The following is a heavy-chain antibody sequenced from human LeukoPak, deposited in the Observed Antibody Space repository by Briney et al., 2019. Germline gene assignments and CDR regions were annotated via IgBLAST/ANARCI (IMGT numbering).Heavy chain of an antibody. V-gene: IGHV3-53*01. CDR3: ARGVESLAANTLAY. Sequence: PGGSLRLSCAASGFTVITNDMTWVRQAPGKGLEWVSVLYSDGNTKYADSVQGRFTISRDNSKNTLYLEMNSLSPDDTAVYYCARGVESLAANTLAYWGQGTPVTVSS. CDR1: GFTVITND. J-gene: IGHJ4*02. D-gene: IGHD3-16*01. CDR2: LYSDGNT.